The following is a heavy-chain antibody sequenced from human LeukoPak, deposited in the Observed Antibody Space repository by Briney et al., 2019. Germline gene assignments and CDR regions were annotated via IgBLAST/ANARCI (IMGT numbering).Heavy chain of an antibody. CDR1: GFTFGDYA. Sequence: GGSLRLSCTASGFTFGDYAMSWVRQAPGKGLEWVGFIRSKAYGGTTEYAASVKGRFTISRDDSKSIAYLQMNSLKTEDTAVYYCTRGGNHDIDYWGQGTLVTVSS. CDR3: TRGGNHDIDY. CDR2: IRSKAYGGTT. D-gene: IGHD3-22*01. V-gene: IGHV3-49*04. J-gene: IGHJ4*02.